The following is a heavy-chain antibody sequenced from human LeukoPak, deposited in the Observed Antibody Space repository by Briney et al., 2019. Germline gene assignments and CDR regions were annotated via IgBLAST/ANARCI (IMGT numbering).Heavy chain of an antibody. D-gene: IGHD2-15*01. Sequence: GGSLRLSCAASGLTFSTYSMNWVRQAPGKGLEWVSSISIGSSYIYYADSVKGRFTISRDNAKNSLYLQMNSLRAEDTAVYYCARCSDVSCYHSDDYCGQGTLVTVSS. CDR2: ISIGSSYI. J-gene: IGHJ4*02. V-gene: IGHV3-21*01. CDR3: ARCSDVSCYHSDDY. CDR1: GLTFSTYS.